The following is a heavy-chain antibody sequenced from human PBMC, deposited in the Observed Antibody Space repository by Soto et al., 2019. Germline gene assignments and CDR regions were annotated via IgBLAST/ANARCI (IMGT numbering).Heavy chain of an antibody. CDR2: ISYDGSNK. V-gene: IGHV3-30-3*01. J-gene: IGHJ4*02. CDR1: GFTFSSYA. D-gene: IGHD2-2*02. CDR3: ARDSIYCISTSCYTA. Sequence: PGGSLRLSCAASGFTFSSYAMHWVRQAPGKGLEWVAVISYDGSNKYYADSVKGRFTISRDNSKNTLYLQMNSLRAEDTAVYYCARDSIYCISTSCYTAWGQGTLVTVSS.